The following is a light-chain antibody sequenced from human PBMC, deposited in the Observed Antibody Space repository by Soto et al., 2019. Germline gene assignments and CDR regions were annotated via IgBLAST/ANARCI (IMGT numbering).Light chain of an antibody. Sequence: IVLTQSPGTLSLSPGESATLSCRASQSISSSYLAWYQQKPGQAPRLLIYGASNRATAIPDRFSGSGSGTDFTLTISRLEPEDFAVYYCQQYDNLPLTFGGGTKVEIK. J-gene: IGKJ4*01. CDR3: QQYDNLPLT. V-gene: IGKV3-20*01. CDR1: QSISSSY. CDR2: GAS.